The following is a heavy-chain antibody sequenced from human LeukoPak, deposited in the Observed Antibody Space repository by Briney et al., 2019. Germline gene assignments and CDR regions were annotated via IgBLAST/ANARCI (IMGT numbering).Heavy chain of an antibody. CDR3: AREAQLAREGLDY. D-gene: IGHD6-6*01. CDR2: IYYSGST. CDR1: GGSISSYY. J-gene: IGHJ4*02. Sequence: PSETLSLTCTVSGGSISSYYWSWIRQPPGKGLEWIGYIYYSGSTNYNPSLKSRVTISVDTSKNQFSLKLSSVTAADTAVYYCAREAQLAREGLDYWGQGTLVTVSS. V-gene: IGHV4-59*12.